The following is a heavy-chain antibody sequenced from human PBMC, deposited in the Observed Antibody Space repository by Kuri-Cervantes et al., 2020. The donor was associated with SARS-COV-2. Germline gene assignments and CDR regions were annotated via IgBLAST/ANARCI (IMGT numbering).Heavy chain of an antibody. D-gene: IGHD3-10*01. CDR1: GFTFSSYA. CDR3: ARDMVRGVPEIYYYYGMDV. CDR2: ISGSGGST. Sequence: GGSLRLSCAASGFTFSSYAMSWVRQAPGKGLEWVSAISGSGGSTYYADSVKGRFTISRDNSKNTLYLQMNSLRAEDTAVYYCARDMVRGVPEIYYYYGMDVWGQGTTVTVSS. J-gene: IGHJ6*02. V-gene: IGHV3-23*01.